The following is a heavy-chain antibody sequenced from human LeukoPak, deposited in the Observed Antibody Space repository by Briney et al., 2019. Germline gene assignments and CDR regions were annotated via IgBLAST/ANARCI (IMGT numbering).Heavy chain of an antibody. D-gene: IGHD6-19*01. CDR1: GFTFSSYG. CDR3: ARDLRSSYSSGWYYYFDY. V-gene: IGHV3-7*05. CDR2: IKQDGSEE. Sequence: GGSLRLSCAASGFTFSSYGMHWVRQAPGKGLEWVATIKQDGSEEYYVDSVKGRFTISRDNAKNSLYLQMSSLRAEDTAVYYCARDLRSSYSSGWYYYFDYWGQGTLVTVSS. J-gene: IGHJ4*02.